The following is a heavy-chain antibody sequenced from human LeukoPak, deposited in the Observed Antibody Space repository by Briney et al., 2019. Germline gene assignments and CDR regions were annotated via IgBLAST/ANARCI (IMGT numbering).Heavy chain of an antibody. CDR1: GYTFTNYA. V-gene: IGHV1-3*01. D-gene: IGHD6-19*01. CDR3: ARDRSSGWSFPLGY. CDR2: INAGNGNT. Sequence: GASVKVSCKASGYTFTNYAMHWVRQAPGQRLEWMGWINAGNGNTKYSQKFQGRVTITADESTSTAYMELSSLRSEDTAVYYCARDRSSGWSFPLGYWGQGTLVTVSS. J-gene: IGHJ4*02.